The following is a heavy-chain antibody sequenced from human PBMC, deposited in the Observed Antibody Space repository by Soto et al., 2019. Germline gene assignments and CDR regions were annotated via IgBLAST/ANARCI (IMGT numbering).Heavy chain of an antibody. Sequence: GVSLRLSCVVSGLTFSNYAMSWVRQAPGKGLEWVSGISASGGATYYADSVKGRFTISRDNSKNTHSLQMNSLRAEDTAVYYCAKDPNGDYVGGSEFRGQGTTVAISS. J-gene: IGHJ6*02. D-gene: IGHD4-17*01. CDR3: AKDPNGDYVGGSEF. V-gene: IGHV3-23*01. CDR2: ISASGGAT. CDR1: GLTFSNYA.